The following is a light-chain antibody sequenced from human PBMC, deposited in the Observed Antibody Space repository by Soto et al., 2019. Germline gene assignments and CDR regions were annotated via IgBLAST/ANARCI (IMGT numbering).Light chain of an antibody. Sequence: DIVMTQSPDSLAVSLGERATINYKSSQSVLYSSNNKNYLAWYQQKPGQPPKLLIYWASTRESGVPDRFSGGGSGTDFTLTINSLQAEDVAVYYCQQYYTSWWTFGQGTKVEIK. CDR1: QSVLYSSNNKNY. CDR2: WAS. CDR3: QQYYTSWWT. J-gene: IGKJ1*01. V-gene: IGKV4-1*01.